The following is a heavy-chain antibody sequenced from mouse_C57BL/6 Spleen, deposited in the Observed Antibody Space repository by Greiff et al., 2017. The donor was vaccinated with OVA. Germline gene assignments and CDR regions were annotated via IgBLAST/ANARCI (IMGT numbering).Heavy chain of an antibody. CDR2: IYPGDGDT. J-gene: IGHJ4*01. Sequence: QVQLQQSGAELVKPGASVKISCKASGYAFSSYWMNWVKQRPGKGLEWIGQIYPGDGDTNYNGKFKGKATLTADKSSSTAYMQLSSLTSEDSAVYFCARSDGPYYAMDYWGQGTSVTVSS. D-gene: IGHD1-2*01. V-gene: IGHV1-80*01. CDR3: ARSDGPYYAMDY. CDR1: GYAFSSYW.